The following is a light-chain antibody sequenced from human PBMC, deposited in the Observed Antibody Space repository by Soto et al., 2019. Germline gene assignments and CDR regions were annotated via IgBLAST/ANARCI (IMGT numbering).Light chain of an antibody. CDR3: SSYTSSSTRV. Sequence: QSVLTQPASLSGSPGQSVTISCPGTRREVGGYNYVSWYQQHPGKAPKLMIYDVSNRPSGVSNRFSGSKSGNTASLTISGLQAEDEADYYCSSYTSSSTRVFGTGTKVTVL. J-gene: IGLJ1*01. CDR2: DVS. V-gene: IGLV2-14*01. CDR1: RREVGGYNY.